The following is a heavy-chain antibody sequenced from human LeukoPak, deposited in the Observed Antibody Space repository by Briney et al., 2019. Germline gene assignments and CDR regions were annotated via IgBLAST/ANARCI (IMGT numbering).Heavy chain of an antibody. Sequence: GGSLRLSCAASGFTFSSYWMSWVRQAPGKGPEWVSGISSAGDSTFYADSVKGRFTISRDNSKNTLYLQMNYVRVEDTAIYYCADFGSGSYIFDYWGQGTLVTVSS. CDR2: ISSAGDST. V-gene: IGHV3-23*01. D-gene: IGHD3-10*01. CDR1: GFTFSSYW. CDR3: ADFGSGSYIFDY. J-gene: IGHJ4*02.